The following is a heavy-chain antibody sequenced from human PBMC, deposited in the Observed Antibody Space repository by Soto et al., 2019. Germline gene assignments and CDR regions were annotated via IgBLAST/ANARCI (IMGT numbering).Heavy chain of an antibody. V-gene: IGHV3-23*01. CDR3: AKDPRLQPRAAGQQLATQAIDY. CDR1: GFSFSSYA. CDR2: ISASGVST. J-gene: IGHJ4*02. D-gene: IGHD6-13*01. Sequence: EGQLLEFGGGLVQPGGSLRLSCSASGFSFSSYAMGWVRQAPGKGLEWVSTISASGVSTYHADSVQGRFTVSRDNSKNTLYLQMNSLRVEDTAVYYCAKDPRLQPRAAGQQLATQAIDYWGQGTLVTVSS.